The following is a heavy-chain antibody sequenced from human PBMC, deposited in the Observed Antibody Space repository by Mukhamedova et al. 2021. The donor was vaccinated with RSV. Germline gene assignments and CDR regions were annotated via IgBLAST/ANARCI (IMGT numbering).Heavy chain of an antibody. CDR2: GSSG. CDR3: ARDNYGMDV. J-gene: IGHJ6*02. Sequence: GSSGINAEYMGGRLTISRDNSKNTLYLQMNSLRAEDTAVYYCARDNYGMDVWGQGTTVTVSS. V-gene: IGHV3-30-3*01.